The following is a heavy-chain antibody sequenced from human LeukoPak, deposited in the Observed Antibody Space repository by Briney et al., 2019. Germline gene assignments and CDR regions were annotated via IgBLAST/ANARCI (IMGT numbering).Heavy chain of an antibody. CDR3: AKGPYVRGSYQSYFDY. J-gene: IGHJ4*02. CDR1: GFTFSSYA. Sequence: GGSLRLSCAASGFTFSSYAMSWVRQAPGKGLEWVSAISGSGGSTYYADSVKGRFTISRDNSKNTLYLQMNSLRAEDTAVYYCAKGPYVRGSYQSYFDYWGQGTLVTVSS. D-gene: IGHD1-26*01. V-gene: IGHV3-23*01. CDR2: ISGSGGST.